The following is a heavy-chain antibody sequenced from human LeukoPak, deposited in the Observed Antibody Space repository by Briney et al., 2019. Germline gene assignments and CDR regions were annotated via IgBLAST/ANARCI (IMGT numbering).Heavy chain of an antibody. Sequence: KPSETLSLTCTVSGGSISSYYWSWIRQPPGKGLEWIGYIYYSGSTNYNPSLESRVTISVDTSKNQFSLKLSSVTAADTAVYYCARVRSRDGYLYFDYWGQGTLVTVSS. J-gene: IGHJ4*02. CDR2: IYYSGST. CDR3: ARVRSRDGYLYFDY. D-gene: IGHD5-24*01. CDR1: GGSISSYY. V-gene: IGHV4-59*01.